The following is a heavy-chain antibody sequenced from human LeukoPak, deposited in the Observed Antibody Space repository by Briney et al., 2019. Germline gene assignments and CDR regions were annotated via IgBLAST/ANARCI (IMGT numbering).Heavy chain of an antibody. D-gene: IGHD3-10*01. Sequence: ASVKDSCKASGGTFSSYAISWVRQAPGQGLEWMGGIIPIFGTANYAQKFQGRVTITTDESTSTAYMELSSLRSEDTAVYYCARDYGGGGWGPLGIWGQGTMVTVSS. CDR3: ARDYGGGGWGPLGI. J-gene: IGHJ3*02. CDR1: GGTFSSYA. CDR2: IIPIFGTA. V-gene: IGHV1-69*05.